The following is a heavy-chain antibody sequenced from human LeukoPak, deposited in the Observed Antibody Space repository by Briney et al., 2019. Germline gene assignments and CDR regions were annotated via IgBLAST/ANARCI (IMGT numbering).Heavy chain of an antibody. D-gene: IGHD4-11*01. Sequence: PGGSLRLSCAASGFTFSSYGMHWVRQAPGKGLEWVAVISYDGSNKYYADSVKGRFTISRDNSKNTLYLQMNSLRAEDTAVYYCASGDEGVTAFIDYWGQGTLVTVSS. CDR3: ASGDEGVTAFIDY. CDR2: ISYDGSNK. CDR1: GFTFSSYG. V-gene: IGHV3-30*03. J-gene: IGHJ4*02.